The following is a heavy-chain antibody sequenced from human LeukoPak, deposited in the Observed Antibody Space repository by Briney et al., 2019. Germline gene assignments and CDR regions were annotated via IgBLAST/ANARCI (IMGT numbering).Heavy chain of an antibody. Sequence: SGTLSLTCAVSGGSISSNNWWSWVRQPPGKGLEWIGEIYHTGRTNYSPYLKGRVTVLVDKSKNQFALRLTSVTAADTSVYSSASDGRDGFHFGHWGQGTLVTVSS. CDR3: ASDGRDGFHFGH. CDR1: GGSISSNNW. CDR2: IYHTGRT. J-gene: IGHJ4*02. V-gene: IGHV4-4*02. D-gene: IGHD5-24*01.